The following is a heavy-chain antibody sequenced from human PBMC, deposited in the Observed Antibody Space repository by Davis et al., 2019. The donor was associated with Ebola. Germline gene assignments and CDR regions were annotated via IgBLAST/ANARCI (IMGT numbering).Heavy chain of an antibody. V-gene: IGHV3-11*05. J-gene: IGHJ3*02. D-gene: IGHD6-19*01. CDR3: ARVRSGWIDGFDI. Sequence: DSVKGRFTTSRDNAKNSLYLQMNSLRDEDTAVYYCARVRSGWIDGFDIWGQGTKVTVST.